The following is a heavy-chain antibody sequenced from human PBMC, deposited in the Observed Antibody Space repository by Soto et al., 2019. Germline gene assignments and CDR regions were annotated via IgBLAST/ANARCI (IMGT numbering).Heavy chain of an antibody. D-gene: IGHD3-3*01. CDR1: GFSLSTSGVG. CDR3: AHRVTMFGVVNYHWFDP. CDR2: IYWDDDK. V-gene: IGHV2-5*02. Sequence: QITLKESGPTLVKPTQTLTLTCTFSGFSLSTSGVGVGWIRQPPGKALEWRALIYWDDDKRYSPSLKSRLTITKDTSKNQVVLTRTNMDPVDTATYYCAHRVTMFGVVNYHWFDPWGQGTLVTVSS. J-gene: IGHJ5*02.